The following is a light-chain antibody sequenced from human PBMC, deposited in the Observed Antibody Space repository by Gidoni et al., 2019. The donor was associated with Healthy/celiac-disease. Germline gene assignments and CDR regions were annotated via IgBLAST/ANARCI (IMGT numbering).Light chain of an antibody. Sequence: EIVLTQSPATLSLSPGARATLSSRASQSVSSYLAWYQQKPGQAPRLLIYDASNRATGSPARFSGSGSGTDFTLTISSLEPEDFAVYYCQQRSNWPPLTFGGGTKVEIK. V-gene: IGKV3-11*01. CDR1: QSVSSY. CDR3: QQRSNWPPLT. J-gene: IGKJ4*01. CDR2: DAS.